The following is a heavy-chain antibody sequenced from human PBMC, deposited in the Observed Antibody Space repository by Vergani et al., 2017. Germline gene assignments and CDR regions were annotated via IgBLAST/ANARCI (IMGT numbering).Heavy chain of an antibody. J-gene: IGHJ6*02. CDR1: GGSFSGYY. Sequence: QVQLQQWGAGLLKPSETLSLTCAVYGGSFSGYYWSWIRQPPGKGLEWIGEINHSGSTNYNPSLKSRVTISVDTSKNQFSLKLSSVTAADTAVYYCARDLTYYGMDVWGQGTTVTVSS. CDR3: ARDLTYYGMDV. V-gene: IGHV4-34*01. CDR2: INHSGST.